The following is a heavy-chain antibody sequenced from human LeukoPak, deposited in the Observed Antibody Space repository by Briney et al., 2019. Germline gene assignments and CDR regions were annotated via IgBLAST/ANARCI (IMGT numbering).Heavy chain of an antibody. V-gene: IGHV4-34*01. CDR1: GGSYSISY. CDR2: IYHSGGA. J-gene: IGHJ4*02. D-gene: IGHD3-10*01. Sequence: SETLSLTCGVSGGSYSISYWSWIRQPPGKGLEWIGQIYHSGGANYNPSLRSRVTISIDTSKNQLSLRLSSVTAADTAVYYCARHGSYCFDSWGQGTLVTVSS. CDR3: ARHGSYCFDS.